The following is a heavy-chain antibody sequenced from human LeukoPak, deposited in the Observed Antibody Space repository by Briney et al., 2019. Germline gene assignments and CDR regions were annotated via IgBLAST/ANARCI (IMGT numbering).Heavy chain of an antibody. CDR3: AKDPYSSSWYIGPDY. V-gene: IGHV3-64*01. Sequence: GGSLRLSCAASGFTFSSYAMHWVRQAPGKGLEYVSAISSNGGSTYYANSVKGRFTISRDNSKNTLYLQMNSLRAEDTAVYYCAKDPYSSSWYIGPDYWGQGTLVTVSS. J-gene: IGHJ4*02. D-gene: IGHD6-13*01. CDR2: ISSNGGST. CDR1: GFTFSSYA.